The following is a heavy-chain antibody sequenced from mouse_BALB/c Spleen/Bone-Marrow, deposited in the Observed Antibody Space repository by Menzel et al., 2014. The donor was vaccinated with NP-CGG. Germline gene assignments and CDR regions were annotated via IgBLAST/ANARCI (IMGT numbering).Heavy chain of an antibody. Sequence: QVQLQQSGPELVKPGASVRISCKASGYTFTSFYIYWVRQRPGQGLEWIGWIYPGDFTTKYNEKFMGKATLTADKSSTTASMQLSSLTSVDSAVYFCARKSQRAYDSMIYWGQGTSVTVSS. V-gene: IGHV1S56*01. CDR3: ARKSQRAYDSMIY. J-gene: IGHJ4*01. D-gene: IGHD2-4*01. CDR2: IYPGDFTT. CDR1: GYTFTSFY.